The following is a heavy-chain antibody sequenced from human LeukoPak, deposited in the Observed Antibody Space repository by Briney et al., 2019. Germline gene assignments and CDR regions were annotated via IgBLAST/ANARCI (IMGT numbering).Heavy chain of an antibody. V-gene: IGHV3-23*01. J-gene: IGHJ4*02. D-gene: IGHD3-10*01. CDR3: AKPEPPYNMVREVIIPLGMLLDC. CDR2: ISGSGGST. Sequence: GGSLRLSCAASGFTFSNYGLSRVPQTPGKGLGRVSAISGSGGSTYYADSVKGRFTISRDNSKNTLYLQMNGLRAEDTAVYYCAKPEPPYNMVREVIIPLGMLLDCWGRGSLVTVSS. CDR1: GFTFSNYG.